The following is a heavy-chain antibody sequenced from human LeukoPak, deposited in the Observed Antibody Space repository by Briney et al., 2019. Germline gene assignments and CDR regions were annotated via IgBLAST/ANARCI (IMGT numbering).Heavy chain of an antibody. D-gene: IGHD5-12*01. Sequence: SETLSLTCSVSGASISGGTYYWGWIRQPPGKGLEWIGSIYYTGSTYDNPSLKSRVTISVDTSKNQFSLKLSSVTAADTAVYYCASFEGGYSGSFFDYWGQGTLVTVSS. CDR3: ASFEGGYSGSFFDY. J-gene: IGHJ4*02. V-gene: IGHV4-39*01. CDR2: IYYTGST. CDR1: GASISGGTYY.